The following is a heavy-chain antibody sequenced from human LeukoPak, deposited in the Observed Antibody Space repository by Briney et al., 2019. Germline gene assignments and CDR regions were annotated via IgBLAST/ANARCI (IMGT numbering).Heavy chain of an antibody. V-gene: IGHV1-2*06. CDR2: TNPNSGGT. Sequence: ASVKVSCKASGYTFTGYYMHWVRQAPGRGLEWMGRTNPNSGGTNYAQKFQGRVTMTRDTSISTAYMELSRLRSDDTAVYYCARRCKTGTTLGELDYWGQGTLVTVSS. CDR3: ARRCKTGTTLGELDY. J-gene: IGHJ4*02. D-gene: IGHD1-1*01. CDR1: GYTFTGYY.